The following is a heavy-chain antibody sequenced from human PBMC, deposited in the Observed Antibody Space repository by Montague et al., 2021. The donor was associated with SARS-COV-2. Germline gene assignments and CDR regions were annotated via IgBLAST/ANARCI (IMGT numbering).Heavy chain of an antibody. CDR2: IYYSGST. V-gene: IGHV4-59*01. Sequence: SETLSLTCTVSGGSISGYYWSWIRQPPGKGLEWIGYIYYSGSTKYNPFLESRVTVSVDRSKDQVSLKLSSVTAVDTAVYYCARLLRSCTNGVCRTYYYYAMDVGGQGTRVTVSS. J-gene: IGHJ6*02. CDR1: GGSISGYY. CDR3: ARLLRSCTNGVCRTYYYYAMDV. D-gene: IGHD2-8*01.